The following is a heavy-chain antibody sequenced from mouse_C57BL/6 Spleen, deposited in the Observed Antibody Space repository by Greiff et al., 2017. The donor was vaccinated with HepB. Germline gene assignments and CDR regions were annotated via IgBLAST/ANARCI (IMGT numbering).Heavy chain of an antibody. D-gene: IGHD1-1*01. CDR1: GFNIKDYY. V-gene: IGHV14-2*01. CDR2: IDPADGET. J-gene: IGHJ1*03. Sequence: VQLQQSGAELVKPGASVKLSCTASGFNIKDYYMHWVKQRTEQGLEWIGRIDPADGETKYAPKFQGKSTITADTSSNTAYMQLSSLTSEDTAVYYCARTDGSSYGYFDVWGTGTTVTVAS. CDR3: ARTDGSSYGYFDV.